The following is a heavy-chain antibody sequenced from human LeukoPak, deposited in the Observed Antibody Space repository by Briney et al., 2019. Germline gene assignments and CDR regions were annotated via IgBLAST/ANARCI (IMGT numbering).Heavy chain of an antibody. CDR1: GGSFSGYY. D-gene: IGHD1-7*01. J-gene: IGHJ5*02. V-gene: IGHV4-34*01. Sequence: SETLSLTCAVYGGSFSGYYWSWIRQPPGKGLEWIGEISHSGSTNYNPSLKSRVTISVDTSKKQFSLKLRSVTAADTAVYYCARDSGTTGEVKFDPWGQGTLVTVSS. CDR3: ARDSGTTGEVKFDP. CDR2: ISHSGST.